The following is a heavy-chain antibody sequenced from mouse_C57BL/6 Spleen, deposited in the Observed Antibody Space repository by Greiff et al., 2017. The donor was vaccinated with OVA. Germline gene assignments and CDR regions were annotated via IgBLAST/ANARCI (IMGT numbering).Heavy chain of an antibody. J-gene: IGHJ3*01. CDR2: ISYDGSN. CDR1: GYSITSGYY. CDR3: ARDEDYYGSRFAY. V-gene: IGHV3-6*01. Sequence: ESGPGLVKPSQSLSLTCSVTGYSITSGYYWHWIRQFPGNKLEWMGYISYDGSNNYNPSLKNRISITRDTSKNQFFLKLNSVTTEDTATYYCARDEDYYGSRFAYWGQGTLVTVSA. D-gene: IGHD1-1*01.